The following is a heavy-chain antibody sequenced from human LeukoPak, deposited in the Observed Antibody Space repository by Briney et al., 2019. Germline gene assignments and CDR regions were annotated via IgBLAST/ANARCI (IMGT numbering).Heavy chain of an antibody. CDR2: ISSSGSYI. Sequence: GGSLRLSCAASGFTFSSYSMNWVRQAPGKGPEWVSSISSSGSYIYYADSVKGRFTISRDNTKKSLYLQMNSLRAEDTAVYYCARGTPAYSYGSSAYHYDYFEYWGQGILVTVSS. J-gene: IGHJ4*02. CDR3: ARGTPAYSYGSSAYHYDYFEY. V-gene: IGHV3-21*01. D-gene: IGHD3-22*01. CDR1: GFTFSSYS.